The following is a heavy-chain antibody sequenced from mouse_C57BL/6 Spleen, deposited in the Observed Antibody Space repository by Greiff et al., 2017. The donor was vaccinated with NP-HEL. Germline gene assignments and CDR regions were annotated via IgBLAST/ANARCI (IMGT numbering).Heavy chain of an antibody. CDR3: ARGDYYGSSYVWFAY. J-gene: IGHJ3*01. CDR2: IHPNSGST. Sequence: QVQPQQPEAELVKPGASVKLSCKASGYTFTSYWMHWVKQRPGQGLEWIGMIHPNSGSTNYNEKFKSKATLTVDKSSSTAYMQLSSLTSEDSAVYYCARGDYYGSSYVWFAYWGQGTLVTVSA. CDR1: GYTFTSYW. V-gene: IGHV1-64*01. D-gene: IGHD1-1*01.